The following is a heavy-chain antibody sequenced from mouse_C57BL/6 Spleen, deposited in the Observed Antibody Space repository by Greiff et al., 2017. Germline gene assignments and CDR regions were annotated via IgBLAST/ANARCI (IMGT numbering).Heavy chain of an antibody. CDR3: ASRGSSGYGAMDY. CDR1: GYTFTDYY. CDR2: INPYNGGT. D-gene: IGHD3-2*02. Sequence: EVQLQQSGPVLVKPGASVKMSCKASGYTFTDYYMNWVKQSHGKSLEWIGVINPYNGGTSYNQKFKGKATLTVDKSSSTAYMELNSLTSEDSAVXYCASRGSSGYGAMDYWGQGTSVTVSS. J-gene: IGHJ4*01. V-gene: IGHV1-19*01.